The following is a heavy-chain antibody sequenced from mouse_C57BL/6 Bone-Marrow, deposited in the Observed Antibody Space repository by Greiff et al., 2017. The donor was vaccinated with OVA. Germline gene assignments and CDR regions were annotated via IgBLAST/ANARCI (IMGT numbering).Heavy chain of an antibody. J-gene: IGHJ2*01. CDR3: ARRTYYFDY. V-gene: IGHV1-59*01. CDR1: GYTFTSYW. CDR2: IDPSDSYT. Sequence: QVQLQQPGAELVRPGTSVKLSCKASGYTFTSYWMHWVKQRPGQGLEWIGVIDPSDSYTNYNQKFKGKATLTVDPSSSTAYMQLSSLTSEDSAVYYCARRTYYFDYWGQGTTLTVSS.